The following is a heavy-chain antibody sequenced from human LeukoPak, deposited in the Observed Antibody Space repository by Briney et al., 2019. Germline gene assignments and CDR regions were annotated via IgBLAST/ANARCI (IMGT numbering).Heavy chain of an antibody. CDR2: ITTSGATT. Sequence: GGSLRLSCAASGFTFSSYGMSWVRQAPGKGLEWVSFITTSGATTPYADFVKGRFTISRDNPRNTLYMQMNSLRDEDTALYYCAIMHGYYDGSGYWVQWGQGTLVTVSS. CDR1: GFTFSSYG. V-gene: IGHV3-23*01. CDR3: AIMHGYYDGSGYWVQ. D-gene: IGHD3-22*01. J-gene: IGHJ4*02.